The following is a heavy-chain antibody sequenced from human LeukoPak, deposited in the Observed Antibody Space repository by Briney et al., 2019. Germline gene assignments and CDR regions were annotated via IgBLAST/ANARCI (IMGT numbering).Heavy chain of an antibody. Sequence: GEPLQFSCKASGYSITSYWIGWGRHLPGKVLLWMGIIYPGDSDTRYSPSFQGQVTISADKSISTAYLQWSSLKASDTAMYYCARREAAMVTNWFDPWGQGTLVTVSS. CDR3: ARREAAMVTNWFDP. CDR2: IYPGDSDT. D-gene: IGHD5-18*01. J-gene: IGHJ5*02. CDR1: GYSITSYW. V-gene: IGHV5-51*01.